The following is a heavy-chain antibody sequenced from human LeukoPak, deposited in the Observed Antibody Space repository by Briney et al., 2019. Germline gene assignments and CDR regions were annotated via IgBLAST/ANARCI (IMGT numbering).Heavy chain of an antibody. CDR2: IYYSGST. V-gene: IGHV4-39*01. CDR3: ARRALGDYFDY. J-gene: IGHJ4*02. Sequence: NPSETLSLTCTVSGGSISSSSYSWGWIRQPPGKGLEWIGSIYYSGSTYYNPSLKSRVTISVDTSKNQFSLKLSSVTAADTAVYYCARRALGDYFDYWGQGTLVAVSS. CDR1: GGSISSSSYS. D-gene: IGHD3-16*01.